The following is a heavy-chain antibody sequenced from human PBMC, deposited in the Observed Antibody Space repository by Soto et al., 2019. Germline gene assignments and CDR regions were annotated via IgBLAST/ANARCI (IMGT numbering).Heavy chain of an antibody. D-gene: IGHD5-18*01. J-gene: IGHJ5*02. CDR2: INPTEGRT. Sequence: QVQLVQSGAEVRKTGASVKLSCQTSGYPFNSYHMHWVRQAPGQGLEWMGVINPTEGRTRYSQKFQDRVTMTRDTSTSTVYMELSSLRSEDTAMYFCARGREISFGYNWFDPWGQGTRVTVSS. CDR1: GYPFNSYH. CDR3: ARGREISFGYNWFDP. V-gene: IGHV1-46*02.